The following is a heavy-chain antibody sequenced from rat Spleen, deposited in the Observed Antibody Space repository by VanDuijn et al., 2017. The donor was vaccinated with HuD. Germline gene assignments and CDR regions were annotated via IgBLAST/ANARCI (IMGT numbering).Heavy chain of an antibody. CDR1: GFSLTSYS. CDR3: TRDVYYFDY. V-gene: IGHV2-63*01. CDR2: MWYDGDT. J-gene: IGHJ2*01. D-gene: IGHD1-6*01. Sequence: QVQLKESGPGLVQPSETLSLTCTVSGFSLTSYSVSWVRPPSGKGPAWVAKMWYDGDTAYNSALKSRLSISRDTSKNQVFLKMKSLKTDDTGTYYCTRDVYYFDYWGQGAMVTVSS.